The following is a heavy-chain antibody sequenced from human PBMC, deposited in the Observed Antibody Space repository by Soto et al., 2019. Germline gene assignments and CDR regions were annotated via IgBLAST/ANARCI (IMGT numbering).Heavy chain of an antibody. CDR2: IYYSAST. J-gene: IGHJ3*02. CDR3: ARALPWGSGAFDI. CDR1: GGSISSGGYY. D-gene: IGHD7-27*01. Sequence: SETLSLTCTVSGGSISSGGYYWGSIRQQPGKGLEWIGYIYYSASTYYNPSLKSRVTISVDTTKNQFSLKLSSVTAADTAVYYCARALPWGSGAFDIWGQGTMVTVSS. V-gene: IGHV4-31*03.